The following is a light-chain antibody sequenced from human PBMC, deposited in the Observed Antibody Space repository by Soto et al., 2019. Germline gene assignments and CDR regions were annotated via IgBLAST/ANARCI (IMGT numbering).Light chain of an antibody. CDR1: QGISNY. Sequence: DIQMTQSPSSLSASVGDRVTITCRASQGISNYLAWYQQKPGKVPTLLIYAASTLQSGVPSRVSGSGSATEFTITISGVQPEEVATYYCQNYTRDLWTCGQGPKVEIK. CDR3: QNYTRDLWT. J-gene: IGKJ1*01. CDR2: AAS. V-gene: IGKV1-27*01.